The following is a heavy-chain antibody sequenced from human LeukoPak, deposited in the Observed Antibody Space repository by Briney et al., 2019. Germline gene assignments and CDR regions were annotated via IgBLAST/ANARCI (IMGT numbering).Heavy chain of an antibody. Sequence: PGGSLRLSCAASGFSFSSYWMTWVRQAPGKGLEWVANIKQDASEEHYVDSVKGRFTISRDNAKSSLYLQLNSLRVEDTALYFCASTASLSYWGLGTLVTVSS. J-gene: IGHJ4*02. CDR3: ASTASLSY. D-gene: IGHD6-6*01. CDR1: GFSFSSYW. V-gene: IGHV3-7*01. CDR2: IKQDASEE.